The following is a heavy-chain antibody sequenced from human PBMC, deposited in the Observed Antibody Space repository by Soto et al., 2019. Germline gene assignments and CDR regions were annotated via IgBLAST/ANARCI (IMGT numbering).Heavy chain of an antibody. D-gene: IGHD3-3*01. V-gene: IGHV4-59*08. J-gene: IGHJ6*03. CDR3: ARHPSYDFWSGFNYYYMDV. Sequence: QVQLQESGPGLVKPSETLSLTCTVSGGSISSYYWSWIRQPPGKGLEWIGYIYYSGSTNYNPSLKSRVTISVDTSKNLFSLKLSSVTAADTAVYYCARHPSYDFWSGFNYYYMDVWGKGTTVTVSS. CDR1: GGSISSYY. CDR2: IYYSGST.